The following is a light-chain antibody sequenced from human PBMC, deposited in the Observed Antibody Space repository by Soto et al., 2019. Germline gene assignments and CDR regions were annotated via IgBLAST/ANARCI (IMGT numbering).Light chain of an antibody. Sequence: DIQMTQSPSTLSASVGDRVTIACRASQSSINGLAWYQPRPGKAPKLLIYKASNLESGVPSRFSGSGSGTEFTLTISSLQPEDFATYYCQQANSFPQTFGQGTRLEV. CDR1: QSSING. J-gene: IGKJ5*01. V-gene: IGKV1-5*03. CDR3: QQANSFPQT. CDR2: KAS.